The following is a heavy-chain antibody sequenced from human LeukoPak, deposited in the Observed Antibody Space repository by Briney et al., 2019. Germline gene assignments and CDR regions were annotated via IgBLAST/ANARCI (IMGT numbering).Heavy chain of an antibody. J-gene: IGHJ6*03. D-gene: IGHD5-18*01. Sequence: PGGSLRLSCAASGFTFSSYSMNWVRQAPGKGLEWVSSISSSSSYIYYADSVKGRFTISRDNAKNSLYLQMNSLRAEDTAVYYCAREGYSYGLTDENYYYYMDVWGKGTTVTVSS. V-gene: IGHV3-21*01. CDR3: AREGYSYGLTDENYYYYMDV. CDR1: GFTFSSYS. CDR2: ISSSSSYI.